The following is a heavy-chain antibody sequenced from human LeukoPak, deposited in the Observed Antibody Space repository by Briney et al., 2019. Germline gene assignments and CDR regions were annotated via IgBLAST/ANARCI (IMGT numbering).Heavy chain of an antibody. CDR1: GFTFDDYA. D-gene: IGHD5-18*01. CDR3: AKGSVEYSYGYYMDV. J-gene: IGHJ6*03. CDR2: IGWKSNSI. V-gene: IGHV3-9*03. Sequence: GGSLRLSCAASGFTFDDYAMHWVRQVPGKGLEWVSGIGWKSNSIGYADSVKGRFTISRDNAKNSLYLQMNSLRVEDMALYYCAKGSVEYSYGYYMDVWGKGTTVTVSS.